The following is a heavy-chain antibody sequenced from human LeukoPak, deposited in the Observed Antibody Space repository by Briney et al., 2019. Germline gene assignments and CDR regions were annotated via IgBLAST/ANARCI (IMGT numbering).Heavy chain of an antibody. V-gene: IGHV4-61*02. Sequence: PSQTLSLTCTVSGGSISSGSLYWSWIRQPAGQGLVWFGRIYTSGSTYYNPSLKSRVTISVDTSKNQFSLKLSSVTAADTAVYYCARAYPNSSGYSYDYWGQGTLVTVSS. CDR3: ARAYPNSSGYSYDY. CDR1: GGSISSGSLY. D-gene: IGHD3-22*01. J-gene: IGHJ4*02. CDR2: IYTSGST.